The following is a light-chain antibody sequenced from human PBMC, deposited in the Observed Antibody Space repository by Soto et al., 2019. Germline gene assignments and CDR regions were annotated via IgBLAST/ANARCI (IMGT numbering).Light chain of an antibody. V-gene: IGLV2-14*01. Sequence: QSALTQPASVSGSPGQSITISCTGTSSDVGGYNYVSWYQQHPGKAPKLMIYEVSNRPSGVSNRFSGSKSGNTASLTISGLQAEDEAAYYCSSYKSSSTYVFGTGTKVTV. CDR2: EVS. J-gene: IGLJ1*01. CDR3: SSYKSSSTYV. CDR1: SSDVGGYNY.